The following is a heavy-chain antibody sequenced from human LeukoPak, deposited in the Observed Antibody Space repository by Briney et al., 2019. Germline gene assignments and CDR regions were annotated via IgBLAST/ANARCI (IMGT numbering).Heavy chain of an antibody. V-gene: IGHV3-7*03. CDR1: GFTFSSYA. Sequence: QPGGSLRLSCAASGFTFSSYAMHWVRQAPGKGLEWVANIKHDGIEMNYADSAKGRFTISRDDAKSSLYLQMNSLRAEDTAVYYCARRNAMDVWGQGATVTVSS. CDR3: ARRNAMDV. J-gene: IGHJ6*02. CDR2: IKHDGIEM.